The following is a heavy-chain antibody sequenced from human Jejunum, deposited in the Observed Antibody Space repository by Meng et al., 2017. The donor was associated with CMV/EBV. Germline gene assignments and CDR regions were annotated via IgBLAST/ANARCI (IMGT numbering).Heavy chain of an antibody. CDR3: ARGLGYCSSNSCPQWFQH. D-gene: IGHD2-2*01. J-gene: IGHJ1*01. CDR1: SGSGGDD. Sequence: SGSGGDDGGWIRQTPGKGLGWIGGISYSGSTYYNPSLKSRVTISVDTSKNQFSLKLSSVAAADTAVYYCARGLGYCSSNSCPQWFQHWGQGTLVTVSS. V-gene: IGHV4-39*07. CDR2: ISYSGST.